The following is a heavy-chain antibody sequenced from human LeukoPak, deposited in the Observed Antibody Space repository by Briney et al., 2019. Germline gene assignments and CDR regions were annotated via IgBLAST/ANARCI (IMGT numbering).Heavy chain of an antibody. V-gene: IGHV3-23*01. J-gene: IGHJ4*02. Sequence: GGSLRLSCAASTFTLSNYAMSWVRQAPGKGLEWVSTITNSGGVTYYADSIKGRFTISRDNSKNTLYLQMKSLRVDDTAVYFCAKDDSGWYFDYRGQGILVTVSS. CDR1: TFTLSNYA. D-gene: IGHD6-25*01. CDR2: ITNSGGVT. CDR3: AKDDSGWYFDY.